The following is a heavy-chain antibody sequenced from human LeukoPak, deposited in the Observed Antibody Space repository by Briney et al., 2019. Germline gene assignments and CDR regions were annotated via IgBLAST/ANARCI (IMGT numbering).Heavy chain of an antibody. CDR3: ARYGGSYYHYYYIDV. Sequence: PSETLSLTCDVYGGSFRGYCWSWVRQSPGRGLEWIGELTHGGSTEYNPSLKSRVTMSMDTSNNKFSLKLSSVTAADTAVYYCARYGGSYYHYYYIDVWGKGTTVTVSS. D-gene: IGHD2-15*01. V-gene: IGHV4-34*10. J-gene: IGHJ6*03. CDR1: GGSFRGYC. CDR2: LTHGGST.